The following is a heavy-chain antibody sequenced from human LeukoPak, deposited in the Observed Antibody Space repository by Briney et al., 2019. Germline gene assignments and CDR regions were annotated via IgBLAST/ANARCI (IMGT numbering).Heavy chain of an antibody. CDR1: GGSISSGSHY. V-gene: IGHV4-61*02. J-gene: IGHJ4*02. D-gene: IGHD6-13*01. CDR2: IYTSGST. Sequence: KSSETLSLTCTVSGGSISSGSHYWSWIRQPAGKGLEWIGRIYTSGSTNYNPSLKSRVTISVDTSKNQFSLKLSSVTAADTAVYYCASYSSSWYYFDYWGQGTLVTVSS. CDR3: ASYSSSWYYFDY.